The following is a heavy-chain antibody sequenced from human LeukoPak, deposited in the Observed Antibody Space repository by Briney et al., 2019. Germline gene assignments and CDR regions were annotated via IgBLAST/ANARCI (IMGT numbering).Heavy chain of an antibody. CDR1: GYTFTSYA. CDR3: ARGSTGTTGY. CDR2: INAGNGNT. Sequence: ASVKVSCKASGYTFTSYAMHWVRQAPAHRLEWMGWINAGNGNTKYSQKFQGRVTITRDTSASTAYMELSGLRSEDTAVYYCARGSTGTTGYWGQGTLVTVSS. D-gene: IGHD1-1*01. V-gene: IGHV1-3*01. J-gene: IGHJ4*02.